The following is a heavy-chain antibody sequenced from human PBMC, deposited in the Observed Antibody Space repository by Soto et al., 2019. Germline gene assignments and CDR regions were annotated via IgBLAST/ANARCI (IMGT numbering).Heavy chain of an antibody. V-gene: IGHV4-59*01. CDR1: GGSISSYY. CDR2: VSYSGPT. CDR3: ARDAAVHFDY. Sequence: PSETLSLTCTVSGGSISSYYWSWIRQPPGKGLEWIGYVSYSGPTNYNPSLKSRVTISLDTSKNQFSLNLSSVTAADTAVYFCARDAAVHFDYWGHGTLVTAPQ. D-gene: IGHD6-25*01. J-gene: IGHJ4*01.